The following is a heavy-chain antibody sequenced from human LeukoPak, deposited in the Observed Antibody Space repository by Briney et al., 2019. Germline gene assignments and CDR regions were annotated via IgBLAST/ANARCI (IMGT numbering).Heavy chain of an antibody. V-gene: IGHV4-4*07. CDR2: IYTSGST. J-gene: IGHJ4*02. CDR1: GGSPTSYY. Sequence: SETLSLTCTVSGGSPTSYYWRWIRQPAQKGQEWIGRIYTSGSTYYNPSLKSRVTMSVDTSKNLFSLRLSSVTAAGTAVYYCARDSVEMATTTLGDYWGQGTLVTVSS. CDR3: ARDSVEMATTTLGDY. D-gene: IGHD5-24*01.